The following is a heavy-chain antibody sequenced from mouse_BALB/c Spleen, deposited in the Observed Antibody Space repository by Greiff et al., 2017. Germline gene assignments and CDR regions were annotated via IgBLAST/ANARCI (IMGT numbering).Heavy chain of an antibody. V-gene: IGHV5-9-3*01. Sequence: EVMLVESGGGLVKPGGSLKLSCAASGFTFSSYAMSWVRQTPEKRLEWVATISSGGSYTYYPDSVKGRFTISRDNAKNTLYLQMSSLRSEDTAMYYCARQVYDYEGFDYWGQGTTLTVSS. D-gene: IGHD2-4*01. CDR2: ISSGGSYT. CDR3: ARQVYDYEGFDY. J-gene: IGHJ2*01. CDR1: GFTFSSYA.